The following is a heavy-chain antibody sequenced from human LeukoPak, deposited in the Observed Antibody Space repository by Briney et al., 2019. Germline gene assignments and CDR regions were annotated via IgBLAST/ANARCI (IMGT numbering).Heavy chain of an antibody. Sequence: GGSLRLSRAASGFTFSSYAMSWVRQAPGKGLEWVSGISGSGGSTYYADSVKGRFTISRDNSKNTLYMQMNSLRAEDTAVYYCAKATSTWFGEFVDYWGKGTLVTVSS. D-gene: IGHD3-10*01. J-gene: IGHJ4*02. CDR1: GFTFSSYA. CDR2: ISGSGGST. V-gene: IGHV3-23*01. CDR3: AKATSTWFGEFVDY.